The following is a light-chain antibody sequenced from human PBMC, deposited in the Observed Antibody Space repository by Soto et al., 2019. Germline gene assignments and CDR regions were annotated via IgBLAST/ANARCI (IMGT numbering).Light chain of an antibody. J-gene: IGKJ5*01. CDR2: GAS. Sequence: TVLTESPCTLSLSRGERATLYCRASQSVSSSYLAWYQQKPGQAPRLLIYGASSRATGIPDRFSGSGSGTEFTLTISSLQSEDFAVYYCQQYGTSPRTFAQGTRLEV. CDR1: QSVSSSY. V-gene: IGKV3-20*01. CDR3: QQYGTSPRT.